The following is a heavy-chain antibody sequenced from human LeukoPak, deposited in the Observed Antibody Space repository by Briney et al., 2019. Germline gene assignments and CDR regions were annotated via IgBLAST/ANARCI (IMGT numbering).Heavy chain of an antibody. CDR2: IYYSGST. J-gene: IGHJ6*03. D-gene: IGHD1-14*01. V-gene: IGHV4-39*07. CDR1: GGSISSSSYY. CDR3: ARVDRATYYYYMDV. Sequence: SETLSLTCTVSGGSISSSSYYWGWIRQPPGKGLEWIGSIYYSGSTYYNPSLKSRVTISVDTSKNQFSLKLSSVTAADTAVYYCARVDRATYYYYMDVWGKGTTVTVSS.